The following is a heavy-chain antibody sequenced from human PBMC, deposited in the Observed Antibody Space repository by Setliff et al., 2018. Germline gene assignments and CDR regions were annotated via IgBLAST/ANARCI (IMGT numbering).Heavy chain of an antibody. Sequence: ASVKVSCKASGYTFTDYYMHWMRQAPGQGLEWVGRINPNSGDTNYAQNFQGRVTMTRDTSISTVYMELSRLRSDDTAVYYCARGGPQTYNYDSSGYYLGLAAFDIWGQGTMVTVSS. J-gene: IGHJ3*02. CDR2: INPNSGDT. CDR3: ARGGPQTYNYDSSGYYLGLAAFDI. CDR1: GYTFTDYY. D-gene: IGHD3-22*01. V-gene: IGHV1-2*06.